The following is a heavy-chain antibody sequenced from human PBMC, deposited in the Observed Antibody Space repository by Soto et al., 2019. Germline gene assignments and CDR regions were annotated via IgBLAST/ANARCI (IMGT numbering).Heavy chain of an antibody. CDR3: ARGDRGAFDI. J-gene: IGHJ3*02. Sequence: EVQLVESGGGLVQPGESLRLSCAASGFTFSYYCMHWVRQAPGKGLVWVSRIHSDGSSTTYADSVKGRVTISRDNARKTVYLQMNSLRVEDTAVYYCARGDRGAFDIWGQWPVVTVSS. V-gene: IGHV3-74*01. CDR2: IHSDGSST. D-gene: IGHD1-26*01. CDR1: GFTFSYYC.